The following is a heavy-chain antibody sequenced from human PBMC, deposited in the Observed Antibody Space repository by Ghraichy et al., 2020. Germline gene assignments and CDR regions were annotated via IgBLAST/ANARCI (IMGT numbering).Heavy chain of an antibody. CDR1: GFTFRTYS. D-gene: IGHD3-10*01. CDR3: ARSGCGFGSGFDY. J-gene: IGHJ4*02. CDR2: ISSTSSYI. Sequence: GGSLRLSCAASGFTFRTYSMNWVRQAPGKGLEWVSSISSTSSYIYYADSMKGRFTISRDNAKNSLYLQMDSLRAEDTAVYYCARSGCGFGSGFDYWGQGTLVSVSS. V-gene: IGHV3-21*06.